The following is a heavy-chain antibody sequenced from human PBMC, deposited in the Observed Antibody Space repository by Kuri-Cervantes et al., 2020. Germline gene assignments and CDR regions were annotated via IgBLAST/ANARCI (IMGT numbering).Heavy chain of an antibody. CDR1: GFTFSSSS. J-gene: IGHJ6*03. CDR3: ARTSGGSGSYYYYYINV. D-gene: IGHD3-10*01. CDR2: ISDSSDII. Sequence: GESLKISCAASGFTFSSSSMIWVRQAPGKGLEWISYISDSSDIIYYADSVRGRFTVSRDNVKNSLYLQMNSLRAEDTAEYYCARTSGGSGSYYYYYINVWGKGTTVTVSS. V-gene: IGHV3-48*01.